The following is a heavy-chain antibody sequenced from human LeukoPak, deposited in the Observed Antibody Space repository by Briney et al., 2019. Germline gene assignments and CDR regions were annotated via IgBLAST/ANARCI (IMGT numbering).Heavy chain of an antibody. V-gene: IGHV1-2*02. CDR1: GYTFTDYY. J-gene: IGHJ4*02. CDR2: ISPNSGET. D-gene: IGHD1-1*01. CDR3: ARDGNFDY. Sequence: ASVKVSCKASGYTFTDYYMHWVRQAPEQGLEWMGWISPNSGETSYAQKFQGRVTMTRDTSIRTVYMEVNSLRPDDTAVFYCARDGNFDYWGQGTLVTVSS.